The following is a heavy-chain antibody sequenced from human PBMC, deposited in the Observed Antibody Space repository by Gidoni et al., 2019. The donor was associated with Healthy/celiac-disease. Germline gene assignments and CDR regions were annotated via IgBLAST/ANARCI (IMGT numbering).Heavy chain of an antibody. V-gene: IGHV3-7*01. CDR2: IKQDGSEK. CDR3: ARAVGVYGYGMDV. Sequence: EVQLVESGGGVVQPGGSLRLYCAASGFTFSSYWMSWVRQAPGKGLEWVANIKQDGSEKYYVDSVKGRFTISRDNAKNSLYLQMNSLRAEDTAVYYCARAVGVYGYGMDVWGQGTTVTVSS. D-gene: IGHD2-8*02. CDR1: GFTFSSYW. J-gene: IGHJ6*02.